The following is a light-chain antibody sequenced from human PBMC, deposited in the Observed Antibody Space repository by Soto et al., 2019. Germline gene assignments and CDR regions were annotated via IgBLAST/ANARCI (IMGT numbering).Light chain of an antibody. CDR2: SDN. CDR3: AAWDVSLVV. J-gene: IGLJ2*01. CDR1: SSNIGTNT. V-gene: IGLV1-44*01. Sequence: QAVVTQPPSASGTPGQRVTISCSGSSSNIGTNTVIWYQQLPGAAPKLLIYSDNQRPSGVPDRFSGSKSCTSASRAISGLQSEDEADYYCAAWDVSLVVFGGGTKLTVL.